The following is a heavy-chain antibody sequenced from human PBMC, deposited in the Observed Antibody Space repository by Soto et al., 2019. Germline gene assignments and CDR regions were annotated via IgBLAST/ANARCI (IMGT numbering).Heavy chain of an antibody. V-gene: IGHV4-39*01. Sequence: SETLSLTCTVSGGSITSSSFYWGWIRQPPGKGLEWIGTIYYSGSTYYNPSLKSRVTVSVDTSKSQFSLNLNSVTAADTAVYYCARGYDIMTGPIDYWGPGTLVTVSS. J-gene: IGHJ4*02. CDR3: ARGYDIMTGPIDY. CDR2: IYYSGST. D-gene: IGHD3-9*01. CDR1: GGSITSSSFY.